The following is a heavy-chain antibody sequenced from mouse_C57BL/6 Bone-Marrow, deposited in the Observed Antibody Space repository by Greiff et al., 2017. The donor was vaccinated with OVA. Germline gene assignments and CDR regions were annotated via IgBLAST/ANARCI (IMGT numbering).Heavy chain of an antibody. J-gene: IGHJ3*01. D-gene: IGHD1-1*01. V-gene: IGHV1-22*01. CDR3: APDYYGSTWFAY. CDR2: INPNNGGT. Sequence: EVQLQQSGPGLVQPGASVKMSCKASGYTFTDYNMPWVRQSPGKSLEWIGYINPNNGGTSFTQTFKGKATLTVNKSSSTAYMELRSLTSEDSAVYYCAPDYYGSTWFAYWGQGTLVTVSA. CDR1: GYTFTDYN.